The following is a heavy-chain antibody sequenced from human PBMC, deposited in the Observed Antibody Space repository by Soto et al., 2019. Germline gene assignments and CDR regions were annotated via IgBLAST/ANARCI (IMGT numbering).Heavy chain of an antibody. CDR2: ISASGSAT. D-gene: IGHD4-4*01. V-gene: IGHV3-23*01. Sequence: EVQLLESGGGLVQPGGSLRLSCAASGFTFTSYAMSWVRQPPGKGLEWVSAISASGSATYYADSVTGRFTISRDNSKNTVYLQMSSLRGEDTAVYYCSKRTTVTTPVYNWGQGTLVTGSS. CDR3: SKRTTVTTPVYN. CDR1: GFTFTSYA. J-gene: IGHJ4*02.